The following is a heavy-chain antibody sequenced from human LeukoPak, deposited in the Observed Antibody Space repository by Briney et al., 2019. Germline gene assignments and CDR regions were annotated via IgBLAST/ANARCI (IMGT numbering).Heavy chain of an antibody. J-gene: IGHJ4*02. V-gene: IGHV3-11*06. Sequence: GGSLRLSCAASGFTFSDYDMTWIRQAPGKGLEWVSYISSGSIYTDYADSVKGRFTISRDNAKNSLYLQMNSLRAEDTAVYYCARGTRHGWELVVWGQGTLVTVSS. CDR3: ARGTRHGWELVV. CDR2: ISSGSIYT. CDR1: GFTFSDYD. D-gene: IGHD1-26*01.